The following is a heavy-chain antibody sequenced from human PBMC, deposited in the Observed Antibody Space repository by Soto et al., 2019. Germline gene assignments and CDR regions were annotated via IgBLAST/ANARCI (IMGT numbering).Heavy chain of an antibody. J-gene: IGHJ4*02. V-gene: IGHV1-3*01. CDR2: IDADSDNT. Sequence: LVKVSCKASGYTLSTYALHWVRQAPGQRLEWMGWIDADSDNTKYSLKFQGRVTITRDTSASTAYMELSGLRSEDTAMYFCARGGSGIFDYWGQGTLVTVSS. CDR3: ARGGSGIFDY. CDR1: GYTLSTYA. D-gene: IGHD2-15*01.